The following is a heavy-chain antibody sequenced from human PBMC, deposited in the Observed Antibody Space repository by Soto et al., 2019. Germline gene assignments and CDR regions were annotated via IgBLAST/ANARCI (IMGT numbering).Heavy chain of an antibody. V-gene: IGHV1-3*01. Sequence: QVQLVQSGAEVKKPGASVKVSCKASGYTFTSYAMHWVREAPGQRLEWMGWINAGNGNTKYSQKFQGRVTITRDTSAHTAYRELSSLRSEDTAVYYCAGDWGGSYLHWFDPLGQGSPVTVSS. CDR2: INAGNGNT. J-gene: IGHJ5*02. D-gene: IGHD1-26*01. CDR3: AGDWGGSYLHWFDP. CDR1: GYTFTSYA.